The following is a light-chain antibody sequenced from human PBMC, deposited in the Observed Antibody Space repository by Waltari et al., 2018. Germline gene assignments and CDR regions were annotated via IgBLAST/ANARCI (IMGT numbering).Light chain of an antibody. J-gene: IGLJ3*02. Sequence: SYVLTQPPSVSVAPGETARIPCWGHKLGGKSVHWSQQKAGQAPVLVTYYDDDRPSEIPERFSGSNSGNTATLSISRVEAGDEADYFCQVWDVTGDRVFGGGTQLTVL. V-gene: IGLV3-21*01. CDR3: QVWDVTGDRV. CDR1: KLGGKS. CDR2: YDD.